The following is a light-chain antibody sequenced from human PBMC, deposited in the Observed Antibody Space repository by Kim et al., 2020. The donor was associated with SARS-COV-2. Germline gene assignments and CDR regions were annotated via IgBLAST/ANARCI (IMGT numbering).Light chain of an antibody. Sequence: DIQMTQSPSSLSASVGDRLTITCRASQNIRSFLNWYQQMPGKAPKLLIYAASNLQSGVPSRFSGSGSGTDFTLTVSSLQPEDFATYYCQQSDSTPYTFGQGTKLEIK. CDR1: QNIRSF. V-gene: IGKV1-39*01. J-gene: IGKJ2*01. CDR2: AAS. CDR3: QQSDSTPYT.